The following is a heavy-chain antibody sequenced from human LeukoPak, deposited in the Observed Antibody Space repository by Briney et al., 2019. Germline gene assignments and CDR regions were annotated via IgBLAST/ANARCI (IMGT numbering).Heavy chain of an antibody. V-gene: IGHV1-18*01. CDR1: DYNLINYP. CDR2: ISDHNNNI. CDR3: ARGGSRYQLLYWYYFDY. J-gene: IGHJ4*02. D-gene: IGHD2-2*02. Sequence: ASVKVSCKANDYNLINYPVTWVRQAPGQGLEWMGWISDHNNNIDYAQKFQGRVTMTTDTSTGTAYMELSSLRSEDTAVYYCARGGSRYQLLYWYYFDYWGQGTLVTVSS.